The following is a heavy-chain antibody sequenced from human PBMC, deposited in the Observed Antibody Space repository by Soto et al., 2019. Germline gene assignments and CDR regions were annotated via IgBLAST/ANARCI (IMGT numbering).Heavy chain of an antibody. V-gene: IGHV1-69*13. CDR2: IIPIFGTA. CDR1: GGTFSSYA. CDR3: ARDRDDVLMVYAHYYYYGMDV. D-gene: IGHD2-8*01. J-gene: IGHJ6*02. Sequence: SVKVSCKASGGTFSSYAISWVRQAPGQGLEWMGGIIPIFGTANYAQKFQGRVTITADESTSTAYMELSSLRSEDTAVYYCARDRDDVLMVYAHYYYYGMDVWGQGTTVTVSS.